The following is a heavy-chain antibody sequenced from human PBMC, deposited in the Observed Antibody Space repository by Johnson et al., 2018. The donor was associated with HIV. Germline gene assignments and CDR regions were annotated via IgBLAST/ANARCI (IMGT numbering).Heavy chain of an antibody. Sequence: QVQLVESGGGVVQPGRSLRLSCAASGFTFSNYAVHWVRQAPGKGLEWVAVMSSDGFNKYYADSVKGRFTVSRDNSKNTLYLQMKSLRAEDTAVYYCAFPTGATTAFDIWGQGTMVTVSS. V-gene: IGHV3-30-3*01. CDR1: GFTFSNYA. D-gene: IGHD5-24*01. J-gene: IGHJ3*02. CDR3: AFPTGATTAFDI. CDR2: MSSDGFNK.